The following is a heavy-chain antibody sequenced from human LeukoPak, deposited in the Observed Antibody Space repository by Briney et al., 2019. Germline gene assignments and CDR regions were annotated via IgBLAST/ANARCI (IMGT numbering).Heavy chain of an antibody. V-gene: IGHV3-30*18. Sequence: PGGSLRLSCAASGFTFSSYGMHWVRQAPGKGLEWLAIISSDGSNRYYADSVKGRFTISRDNSKNTLYLQMNSLRAGDTAVYSCAKSPGGFYYGMDVWGQGTTVTVSS. D-gene: IGHD1-1*01. J-gene: IGHJ6*02. CDR1: GFTFSSYG. CDR3: AKSPGGFYYGMDV. CDR2: ISSDGSNR.